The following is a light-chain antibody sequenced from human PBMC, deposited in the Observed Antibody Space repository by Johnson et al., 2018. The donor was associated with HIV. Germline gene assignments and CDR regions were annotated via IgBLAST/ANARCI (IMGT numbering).Light chain of an antibody. CDR2: DNN. Sequence: VLTQPPSVSAAPGPKVTISCSGSSSDMGNYAVSWYQQLPGTAPKLLIYDNNKRPSGIPARFSGSKSGTSATLGITGLQTGDEAEYYCATWDTSLSGGGVFGTGTKVTVL. V-gene: IGLV1-51*01. CDR3: ATWDTSLSGGGV. J-gene: IGLJ1*01. CDR1: SSDMGNYA.